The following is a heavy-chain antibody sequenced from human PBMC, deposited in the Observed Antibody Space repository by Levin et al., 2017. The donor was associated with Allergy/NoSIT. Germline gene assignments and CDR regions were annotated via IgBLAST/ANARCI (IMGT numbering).Heavy chain of an antibody. CDR3: ARDIVVVPAAMPAARRDY. J-gene: IGHJ4*02. V-gene: IGHV3-21*01. D-gene: IGHD2-2*01. CDR2: ISSSSSYI. CDR1: GFTFSSYS. Sequence: GGSLRLSCAASGFTFSSYSMNWVRQAPGKGLEGVSSISSSSSYIYYADSVKGRFTISRDNAKNSLYLQMNSLRAEDTAVYYWARDIVVVPAAMPAARRDYWGQGTLVTVSS.